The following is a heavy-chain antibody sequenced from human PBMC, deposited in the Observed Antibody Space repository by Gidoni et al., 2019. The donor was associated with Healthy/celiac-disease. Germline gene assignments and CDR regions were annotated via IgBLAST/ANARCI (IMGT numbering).Heavy chain of an antibody. D-gene: IGHD2-15*01. J-gene: IGHJ4*02. CDR2: IYYSGST. CDR3: ARGYVVLDY. CDR1: GGSISSGGYY. V-gene: IGHV4-31*03. Sequence: QVQLQESGPGLVKPSQTLPSACTVAGGSISSGGYYWSWIRQHPGKGLEWIGYIYYSGSTYSNPSLKSRVSISVNPSKNQFSLKLSSVTAADTAVYYCARGYVVLDYWGQGTLVTVSS.